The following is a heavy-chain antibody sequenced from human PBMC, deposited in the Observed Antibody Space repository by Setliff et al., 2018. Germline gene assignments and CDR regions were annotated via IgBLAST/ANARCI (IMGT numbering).Heavy chain of an antibody. V-gene: IGHV1-18*01. CDR2: ISAYNGNT. D-gene: IGHD6-19*01. CDR1: GYTFTSYG. J-gene: IGHJ6*02. CDR3: ARDRPSSSGWYTYYYYGMDV. Sequence: ASVKVSCKASGYTFTSYGFSWVRQAPGQGLEWMGWISAYNGNTNYAQKLQGRVTMSTDTSTNTAYMELRSLRSDDTAVYYCARDRPSSSGWYTYYYYGMDVWGQGTTVTVSS.